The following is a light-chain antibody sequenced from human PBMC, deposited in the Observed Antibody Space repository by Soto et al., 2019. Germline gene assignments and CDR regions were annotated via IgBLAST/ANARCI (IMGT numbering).Light chain of an antibody. V-gene: IGKV1-5*03. J-gene: IGKJ1*01. CDR1: QSISRQ. Sequence: DIQMTQSPSTLSASVGDRVSITCRASQSISRQLAWYQQKPGKAPNLLIYQASNLETGVPSRFTGSGSGTEFPLILSSLHADDLASYYCLQYRSYWTFGQGTKVEVK. CDR2: QAS. CDR3: LQYRSYWT.